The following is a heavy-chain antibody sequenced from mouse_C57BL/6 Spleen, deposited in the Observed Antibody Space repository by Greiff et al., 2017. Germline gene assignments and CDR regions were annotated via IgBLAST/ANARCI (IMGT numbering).Heavy chain of an antibody. D-gene: IGHD2-4*01. V-gene: IGHV1-82*01. CDR1: GYPSSSSW. CDR2: IYPGDGDT. CDR3: SNYDGLSYYYALDY. Sequence: QVQLQQSGPELVKPGASVKISCKASGYPSSSSWMNWVKQRPGKGLEWIGRIYPGDGDTNYNGKVKGKAPLTADKSSSTAYMQLSSLTSEDSAVYFCSNYDGLSYYYALDYWGQGTSVTVSS. J-gene: IGHJ4*01.